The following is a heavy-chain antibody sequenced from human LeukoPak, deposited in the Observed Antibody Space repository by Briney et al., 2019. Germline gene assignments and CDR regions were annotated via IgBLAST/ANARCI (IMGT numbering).Heavy chain of an antibody. CDR2: FDPEDGET. D-gene: IGHD3-3*01. V-gene: IGHV1-24*01. J-gene: IGHJ6*02. Sequence: VASVKVSCKVSGCTLTELSMHWVRQAPGKGLEWMGGFDPEDGETIYAQKFQGRVTMTEDTSTDTAYMELSSLRSEDTAVYYCATDGTRYYDFWSGYLGTSGMDVWGQGTTVTVSS. CDR1: GCTLTELS. CDR3: ATDGTRYYDFWSGYLGTSGMDV.